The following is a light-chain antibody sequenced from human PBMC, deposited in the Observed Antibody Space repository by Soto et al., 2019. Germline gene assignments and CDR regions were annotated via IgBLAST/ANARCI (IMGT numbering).Light chain of an antibody. CDR1: QSVSSTY. Sequence: EIELTQSPGTLSLSPGERATLSCRASQSVSSTYLAWYQQKPGQAPRLLIYGASSRATGTPDRFSGSGSGTDFTLTISRLEPEDFAVYYCQQYGASPIYAFGWGTKLEIK. CDR3: QQYGASPIYA. CDR2: GAS. J-gene: IGKJ2*01. V-gene: IGKV3-20*01.